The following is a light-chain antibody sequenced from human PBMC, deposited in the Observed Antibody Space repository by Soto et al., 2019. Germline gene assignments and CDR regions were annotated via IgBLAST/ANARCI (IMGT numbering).Light chain of an antibody. CDR2: GNI. Sequence: QSVLTQPPSVSGAPGQRVTISCTGSSSNIGAGYDVHWYQQLPGTAPKLLIYGNINRPSGVPDRFSGSKSGTSASLAITGLQAEYEADYYCQSYDSSLSDSYVFGTGTKLTVL. CDR3: QSYDSSLSDSYV. V-gene: IGLV1-40*01. J-gene: IGLJ1*01. CDR1: SSNIGAGYD.